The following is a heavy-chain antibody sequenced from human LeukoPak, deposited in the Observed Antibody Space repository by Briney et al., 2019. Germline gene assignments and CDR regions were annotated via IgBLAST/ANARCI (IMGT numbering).Heavy chain of an antibody. Sequence: GGSLRLSCAASGFTFSSYGMHWVRQAPGKGLEWVAVIWYDGSNKYYAGSVKGRFTISRDNSKNTLYLQMNSLRAEDTAVYYCARDSYYYDSSGCDYWGQGTLVTVSS. CDR3: ARDSYYYDSSGCDY. CDR2: IWYDGSNK. V-gene: IGHV3-33*01. D-gene: IGHD3-22*01. J-gene: IGHJ4*02. CDR1: GFTFSSYG.